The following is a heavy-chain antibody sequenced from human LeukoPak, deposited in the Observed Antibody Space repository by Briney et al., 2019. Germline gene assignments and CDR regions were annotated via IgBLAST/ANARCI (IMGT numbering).Heavy chain of an antibody. J-gene: IGHJ4*02. CDR2: ISGYNGNT. CDR3: TRRRVTYSNSSGRSRYYFDY. V-gene: IGHV1-18*01. Sequence: ASVNVSCKASGYTFTNYGISWVRQAPGQGLEWMGWISGYNGNTNYAQMLQGQVTMSADKSISTAYLQWSSLKASDTAMYFCTRRRVTYSNSSGRSRYYFDYWGQGTLVTVSS. D-gene: IGHD6-6*01. CDR1: GYTFTNYG.